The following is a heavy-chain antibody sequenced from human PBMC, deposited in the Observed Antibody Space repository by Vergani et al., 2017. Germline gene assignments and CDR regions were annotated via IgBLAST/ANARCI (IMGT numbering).Heavy chain of an antibody. CDR2: FDPEDGET. Sequence: QVQLVQSGAEVKKPGASVKVSCKFSGYTLTELSMHWVRQAPGKGLEWMGGFDPEDGETIYAQKFQGRVTMTEDTSTDTAYMELSSLRSEDTAVYYCATVGPTMIVVVGAFDIWGQGTMVTVSS. D-gene: IGHD3-22*01. CDR1: GYTLTELS. V-gene: IGHV1-24*01. J-gene: IGHJ3*02. CDR3: ATVGPTMIVVVGAFDI.